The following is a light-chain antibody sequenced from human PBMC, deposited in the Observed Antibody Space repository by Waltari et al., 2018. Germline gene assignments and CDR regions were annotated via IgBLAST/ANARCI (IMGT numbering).Light chain of an antibody. CDR3: AAWDDSLSDVL. J-gene: IGLJ3*02. CDR1: SSNIGSNA. CDR2: YDD. Sequence: QSVLTQPPSVSGAPRQRVTISCSGSSSNIGSNAVNWYQQVPGKAPKLLIYYDDLLPSGVSDRFSGSKSGPSASLAISGLQSEDEADYYCAAWDDSLSDVLFGGGTKLTVL. V-gene: IGLV1-36*01.